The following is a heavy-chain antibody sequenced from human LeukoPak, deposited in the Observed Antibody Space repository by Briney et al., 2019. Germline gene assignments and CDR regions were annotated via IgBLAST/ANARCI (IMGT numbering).Heavy chain of an antibody. J-gene: IGHJ6*03. V-gene: IGHV3-23*01. CDR1: GFTFSDYA. D-gene: IGHD2-15*01. CDR3: AKDTSAWWYHRAYMNV. Sequence: GGSLRLSCAASGFTFSDYAMSWVRQAPGGGLEWVSAISGSGDKTFHADSVKGRFTTSRDNSKNTLSLQMSSLRVEDSAVYFCAKDTSAWWYHRAYMNVWGAGTTVTVSS. CDR2: ISGSGDKT.